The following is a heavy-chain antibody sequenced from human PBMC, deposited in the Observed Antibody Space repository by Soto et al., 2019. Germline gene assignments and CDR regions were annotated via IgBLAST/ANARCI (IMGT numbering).Heavy chain of an antibody. Sequence: PGGSLRLSCAASGFTFSSYGMHWVRQAPGKGLEWVAVISYDGSNKYYADSVKGRFTISRDNSKNTLYLQMNSLRAEDTAVFYCARFAFNSRFDFWGQGTLVTVSS. CDR2: ISYDGSNK. V-gene: IGHV3-30*03. CDR3: ARFAFNSRFDF. CDR1: GFTFSSYG. D-gene: IGHD1-1*01. J-gene: IGHJ4*02.